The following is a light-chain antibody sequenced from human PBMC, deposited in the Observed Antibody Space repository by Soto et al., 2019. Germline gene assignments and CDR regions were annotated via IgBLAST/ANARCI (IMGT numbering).Light chain of an antibody. CDR1: SSDVGGYNY. CDR2: DVS. CDR3: CSYAGSYNWV. J-gene: IGLJ3*02. Sequence: QSALTQPRSVSGSPGQSVTISCTGTSSDVGGYNYVSWYQQHPGKAPKLMIYDVSKRPSGVPDRFSGPKSGNTASLTISGLQAEDEADYYCCSYAGSYNWVFGGGTKLTVL. V-gene: IGLV2-11*01.